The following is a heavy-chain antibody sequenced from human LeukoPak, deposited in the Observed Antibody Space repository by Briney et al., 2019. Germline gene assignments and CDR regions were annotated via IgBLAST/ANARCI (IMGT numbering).Heavy chain of an antibody. J-gene: IGHJ4*02. Sequence: KAGGSLRLSCAASGFIFSNYWMTWVRQAPGKGLEWVANIKEDGSETYYVDSVKGRFTISRDNDKNTLYLQMNSLRAEDTAVYYCEAYGSVWGQGALVIVSS. CDR2: IKEDGSET. V-gene: IGHV3-7*03. CDR1: GFIFSNYW. D-gene: IGHD3-10*01. CDR3: EAYGSV.